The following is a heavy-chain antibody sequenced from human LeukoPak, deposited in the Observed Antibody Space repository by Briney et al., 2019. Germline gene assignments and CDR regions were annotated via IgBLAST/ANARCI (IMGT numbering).Heavy chain of an antibody. CDR2: MNPNSGNT. J-gene: IGHJ6*03. D-gene: IGHD2-2*01. V-gene: IGHV1-8*02. CDR3: ATRWVGYCSSTSCSPLSPSYYMDV. CDR1: GYTFTGYY. Sequence: ASVKVSCKASGYTFTGYYMHWVRQAPGQGPEWMGWMNPNSGNTGYAQKFQGRVTMTRNTSISTAYMELSSLRSEDTAVYYCATRWVGYCSSTSCSPLSPSYYMDVWGKGTTVTVSS.